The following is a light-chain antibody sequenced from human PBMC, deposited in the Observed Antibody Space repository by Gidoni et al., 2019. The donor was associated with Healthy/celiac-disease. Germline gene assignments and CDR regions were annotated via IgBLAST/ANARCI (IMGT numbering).Light chain of an antibody. CDR2: AAS. Sequence: DIPMTPSPSSLSASVGDRVTITCRASQSISSYLNWYQQKPGKAPKLLIYAASSLQSGVPSRFSGSGSGTDFTLTISSLQPEDFATYYCQQDYSTPETFGQGTKVEIK. J-gene: IGKJ1*01. CDR3: QQDYSTPET. V-gene: IGKV1-39*01. CDR1: QSISSY.